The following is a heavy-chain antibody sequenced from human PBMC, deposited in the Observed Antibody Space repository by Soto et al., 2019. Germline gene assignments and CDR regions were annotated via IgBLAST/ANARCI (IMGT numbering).Heavy chain of an antibody. CDR3: ATHIAVSGTRGFDF. J-gene: IGHJ4*02. CDR1: GGSISTNW. V-gene: IGHV4-4*02. D-gene: IGHD6-19*01. CDR2: IYYRGST. Sequence: QVQLQESGPGLMKPSGTLSLTCAVSGGSISTNWWSWVRQPPGKGLEWIGGIYYRGSTNYNPSLKNRVTMSVDKSHNHLSLNLNSVTAADTAVYYCATHIAVSGTRGFDFWGQGTLVTVSS.